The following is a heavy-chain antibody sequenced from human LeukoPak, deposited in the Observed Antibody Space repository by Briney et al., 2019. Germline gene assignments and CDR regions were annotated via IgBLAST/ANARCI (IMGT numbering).Heavy chain of an antibody. V-gene: IGHV1-69*13. CDR3: ARDGHSGSHSFDY. CDR1: GGTFSSYA. J-gene: IGHJ4*02. D-gene: IGHD1-26*01. CDR2: IIPIFGTA. Sequence: SVKVSCKASGGTFSSYAISWVRQAPGQGLEWMGGIIPIFGTANYAQTFQGRVTITADESTSTAYMELSSLRSEDTAVYYCARDGHSGSHSFDYWGQGTLVTVSS.